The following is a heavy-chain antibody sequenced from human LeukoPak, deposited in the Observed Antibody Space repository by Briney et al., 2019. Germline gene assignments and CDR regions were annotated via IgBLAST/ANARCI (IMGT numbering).Heavy chain of an antibody. CDR3: ARGQGQPVLRYFDWLLATGAYGMDV. V-gene: IGHV1-46*01. CDR1: GYTFTSYY. D-gene: IGHD3-9*01. Sequence: ASVKVSCKASGYTFTSYYMHWVRQAPGQGLEWMGIINPSGGSTSYAQKFQGRVTMTRDTSTSTVYMELSSLRSEDTAVYYCARGQGQPVLRYFDWLLATGAYGMDVWGQGTTVTVSS. CDR2: INPSGGST. J-gene: IGHJ6*02.